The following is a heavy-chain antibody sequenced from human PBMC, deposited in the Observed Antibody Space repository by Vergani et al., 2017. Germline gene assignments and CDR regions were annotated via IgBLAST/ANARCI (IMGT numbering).Heavy chain of an antibody. D-gene: IGHD3-3*01. CDR2: ISSSGSTI. CDR1: GFTFSDYY. CDR3: ARGPPIETYYDFWSGYSPSTFFDY. V-gene: IGHV3-11*01. Sequence: QVQLVESGGGLVKPGGSLRLSCAASGFTFSDYYMSWLRQAPGKGLEWVSYISSSGSTIYYADSVKGRFTISRDNAKNSLYLQMNSLKAEDTAVYYCARGPPIETYYDFWSGYSPSTFFDYWGQGTLVTVSS. J-gene: IGHJ4*02.